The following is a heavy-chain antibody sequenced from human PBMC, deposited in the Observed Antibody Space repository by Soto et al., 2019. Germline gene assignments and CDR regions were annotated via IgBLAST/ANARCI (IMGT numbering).Heavy chain of an antibody. D-gene: IGHD6-13*01. CDR2: FDPEDGET. CDR3: ATASSVTAGFYFDY. V-gene: IGHV1-24*01. Sequence: ASVKVSCKVSGYTLTELSMHWVRQAPGKGLEWMGGFDPEDGETIYAQKFQGRVTMTEDTSTDTAYMELSSLRSEDTAVYYCATASSVTAGFYFDYWGQGTLVIVSS. J-gene: IGHJ4*02. CDR1: GYTLTELS.